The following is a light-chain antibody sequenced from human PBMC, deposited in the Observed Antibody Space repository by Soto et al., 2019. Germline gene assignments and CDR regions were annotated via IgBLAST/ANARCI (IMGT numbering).Light chain of an antibody. V-gene: IGKV1-39*01. CDR2: AAA. J-gene: IGKJ5*01. CDR1: QSISTY. Sequence: DIPMAQSPSSLSASVADRVTITCPASQSISTYLSWYQQKPGKAPKLPIYAAASLQTGVPARFSGGGSGTHFTLTINSLQPEDFATYYCQQSRNFPRTFGQGTRLEIK. CDR3: QQSRNFPRT.